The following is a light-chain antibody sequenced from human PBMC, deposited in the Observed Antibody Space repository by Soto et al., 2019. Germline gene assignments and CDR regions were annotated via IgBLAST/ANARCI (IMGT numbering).Light chain of an antibody. Sequence: EIVLTQSPGTLSLSPGERATLSCRASQSVSSSFLAWYQQKPGQAPRLLIYGASSRATGIPDRFSGSGSGTDFTLTISGLEPEDFAVYYCQQYDSSPWTFGPGTRVEIK. CDR1: QSVSSSF. J-gene: IGKJ1*01. V-gene: IGKV3-20*01. CDR3: QQYDSSPWT. CDR2: GAS.